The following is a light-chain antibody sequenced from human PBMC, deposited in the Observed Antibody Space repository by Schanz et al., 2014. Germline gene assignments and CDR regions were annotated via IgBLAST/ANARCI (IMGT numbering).Light chain of an antibody. V-gene: IGKV3-20*01. Sequence: EIVLTQSPGTLCLSPGERATLSCRASQSVSSSYLAWYQQKPGQAPRLLIYGASTRATGIPARFSGNGSGTDFTLTISSLQPEDVATYYCQEYNSAPQTFGQGTKVEIK. J-gene: IGKJ1*01. CDR3: QEYNSAPQT. CDR2: GAS. CDR1: QSVSSSY.